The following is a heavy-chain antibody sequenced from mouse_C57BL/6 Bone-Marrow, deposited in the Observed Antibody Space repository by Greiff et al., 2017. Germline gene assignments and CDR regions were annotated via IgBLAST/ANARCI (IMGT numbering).Heavy chain of an antibody. Sequence: QVQLQQSGAELVKPGASVKMSCKASGYTFTSYWITWVKQRPGQGLEWIGDIYPGSGSTNYNEKFKSKATLTVDTSSSTAYMQLSSLTSEDSAVYYCARDNYYGSSYGFDYWGQGTTLTVSS. CDR3: ARDNYYGSSYGFDY. J-gene: IGHJ2*01. V-gene: IGHV1-55*01. CDR2: IYPGSGST. CDR1: GYTFTSYW. D-gene: IGHD1-1*01.